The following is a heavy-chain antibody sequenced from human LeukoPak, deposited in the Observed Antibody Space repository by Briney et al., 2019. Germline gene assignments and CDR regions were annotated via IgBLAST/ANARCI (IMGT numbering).Heavy chain of an antibody. CDR2: IRSDGRNT. CDR3: AKDRPIQGGFDP. Sequence: GGSLRLSCAASGFSFSSFGMLWVRQAPGKGPQGVAFIRSDGRNTYYADSVQGRFTASRDNSKNTLFLQMNSLRPEDTAVYYCAKDRPIQGGFDPWGQGTPVTVSS. CDR1: GFSFSSFG. V-gene: IGHV3-30*02. J-gene: IGHJ5*02. D-gene: IGHD5-18*01.